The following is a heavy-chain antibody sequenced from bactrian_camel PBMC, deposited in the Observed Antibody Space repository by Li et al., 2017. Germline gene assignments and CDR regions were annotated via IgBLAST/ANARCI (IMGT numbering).Heavy chain of an antibody. CDR1: GYTIC. Sequence: HVQLVESGGGSVQAGGSLRLSCKVSGYTICLGWFRQAPGKGLEWVSRIITSGGTTYYAVSVKGRFTISKDNAKNMVYLQMNSLRSEDTAVYFCAADIAVQALGVSFHYWGQGTQVTVS. V-gene: IGHV3S1*01. D-gene: IGHD3*01. CDR3: AADIAVQALGVSFHY. CDR2: IITSGGTT. J-gene: IGHJ4*01.